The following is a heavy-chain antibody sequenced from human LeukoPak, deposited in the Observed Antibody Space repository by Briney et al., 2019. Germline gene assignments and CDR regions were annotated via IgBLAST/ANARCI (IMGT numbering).Heavy chain of an antibody. CDR3: AGTSGITCYDH. D-gene: IGHD2-2*01. CDR2: IRQDGNEK. Sequence: GGSLRLSCVASGFTFSTYWMTWVRQAPGKGLEWVANIRQDGNEKKYVDSVKGRFTISRDNAKNSLHLQMNSLRAEDTAVYYCAGTSGITCYDHWGQGTLVTVSS. CDR1: GFTFSTYW. J-gene: IGHJ5*02. V-gene: IGHV3-7*01.